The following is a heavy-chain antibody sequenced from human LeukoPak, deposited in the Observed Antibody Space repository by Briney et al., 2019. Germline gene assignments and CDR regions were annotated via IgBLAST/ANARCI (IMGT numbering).Heavy chain of an antibody. CDR3: ARYISGTSQVFDY. CDR1: GGSISSYY. Sequence: SETLSLTCTVSGGSISSYYWSWIRQPPGKGLEWIGYIYYSGSTNYNPSFKSRVTISVDTSKNQFSLKLSSVTAADTAVYYCARYISGTSQVFDYWGQGTLITVSS. CDR2: IYYSGST. J-gene: IGHJ4*02. V-gene: IGHV4-59*01. D-gene: IGHD1-20*01.